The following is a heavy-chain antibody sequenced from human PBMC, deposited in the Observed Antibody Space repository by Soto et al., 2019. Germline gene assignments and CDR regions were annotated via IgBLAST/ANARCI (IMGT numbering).Heavy chain of an antibody. CDR1: GASISSSYR. Sequence: QVQLQESGPGLVKPSETLSLTCDVSGASISSSYRWSWVRQPPGKGLEWIGETHHSGSTKYKPSLKSRVTISVDKPKNQFSLKLSSVTAADTAVYYCASQGGWYVDYWGQGTLVTVSS. J-gene: IGHJ4*02. D-gene: IGHD6-19*01. CDR2: THHSGST. V-gene: IGHV4-4*02. CDR3: ASQGGWYVDY.